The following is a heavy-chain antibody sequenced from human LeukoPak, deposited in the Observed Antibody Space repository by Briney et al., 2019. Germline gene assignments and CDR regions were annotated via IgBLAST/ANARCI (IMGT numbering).Heavy chain of an antibody. CDR2: ISYDGSNK. CDR1: GFTFSSYA. V-gene: IGHV3-30-3*01. J-gene: IGHJ2*01. Sequence: GGSLRLSCAASGFTFSSYAMHWVRQAPGKGLEWVAVISYDGSNKYYADSVKGRFTISRDNSKNTLYLQMNSLRAEDTAVYYCARERSISLGFDLWGRGTLVTVS. D-gene: IGHD3-3*02. CDR3: ARERSISLGFDL.